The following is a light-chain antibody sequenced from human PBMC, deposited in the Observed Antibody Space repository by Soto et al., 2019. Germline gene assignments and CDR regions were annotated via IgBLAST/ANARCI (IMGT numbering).Light chain of an antibody. CDR1: SSDIGGSNS. CDR3: SSSTSGSTPFV. V-gene: IGLV2-14*01. Sequence: QSALTQPASVSGSPGQSITISCTGTSSDIGGSNSVSWYQQHPGQAPKLMISEVSNRPSGVSNRFSGSKSGNTASLTISGLQAEDEADYYCSSSTSGSTPFVFGAGTKLPS. CDR2: EVS. J-gene: IGLJ1*01.